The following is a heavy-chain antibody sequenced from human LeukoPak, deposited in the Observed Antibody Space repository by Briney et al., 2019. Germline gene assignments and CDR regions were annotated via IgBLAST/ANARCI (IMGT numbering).Heavy chain of an antibody. CDR3: ANRGSIADWDFDL. Sequence: SELLSLTCTVSGASVSSGSSYWTWIRQPPGKGLEWIGYIYYSGSTHYNPSLKSRVTLSVDRSKNQFSLKLTSVTAADTAVYYCANRGSIADWDFDLWGRGTLV. CDR1: GASVSSGSSY. J-gene: IGHJ2*01. V-gene: IGHV4-61*01. CDR2: IYYSGST. D-gene: IGHD6-6*01.